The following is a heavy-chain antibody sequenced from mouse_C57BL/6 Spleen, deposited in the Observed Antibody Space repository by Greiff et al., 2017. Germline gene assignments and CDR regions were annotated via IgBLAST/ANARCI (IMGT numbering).Heavy chain of an antibody. CDR3: ARKGFYAYAMDY. J-gene: IGHJ4*01. CDR2: IDPSDSYT. D-gene: IGHD1-1*01. Sequence: QVQLKQPGAELVMPGASVKLSCKASGYTFTSYWMHWVKQRPGQGLEWIGEIDPSDSYTNYNQKFKGKSTLTVDKSSSTAYMQLSSLTSEDSAVYYCARKGFYAYAMDYWGQGTSVTVSS. V-gene: IGHV1-69*01. CDR1: GYTFTSYW.